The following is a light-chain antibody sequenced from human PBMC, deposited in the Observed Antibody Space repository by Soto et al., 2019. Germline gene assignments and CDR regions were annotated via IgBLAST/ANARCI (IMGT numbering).Light chain of an antibody. Sequence: QSVLTQPPSVSAAPGQKVTISCSGSSSNIENNYVSWYQQLPGTAPKLLIYDNNKRPSEIPDRFSGSKSGTSATLGITGLQTGDEADYHCGTWDSSLNGVVFGGGTQVTVL. CDR3: GTWDSSLNGVV. CDR2: DNN. V-gene: IGLV1-51*01. CDR1: SSNIENNY. J-gene: IGLJ2*01.